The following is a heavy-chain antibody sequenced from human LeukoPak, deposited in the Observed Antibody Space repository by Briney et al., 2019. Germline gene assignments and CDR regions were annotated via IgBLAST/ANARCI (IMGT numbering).Heavy chain of an antibody. CDR2: ITGSSDTE. D-gene: IGHD7-27*01. Sequence: GGSLRLSCAASGFTFNNYAMSWVRQAPGKGLEWVSAITGSSDTEYYAHSVSGRFTISRDNSENTLFLQMNSLRAEDTAVYYCAKDLGTHGWIIDSWGQGTQVTVSS. CDR3: AKDLGTHGWIIDS. CDR1: GFTFNNYA. J-gene: IGHJ4*02. V-gene: IGHV3-23*01.